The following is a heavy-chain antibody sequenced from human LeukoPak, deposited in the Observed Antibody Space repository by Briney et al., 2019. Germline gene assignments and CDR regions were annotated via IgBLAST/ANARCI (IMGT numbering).Heavy chain of an antibody. CDR2: IYYSGST. J-gene: IGHJ4*02. Sequence: SETLSLTCTVSGYSISSGYYWGWIRQPPGKGLEWIGSIYYSGSTYYNPSLKSRVTISVDTSKNQFSLKLSSVTAADTAVYYCARGRGGYSYGYSLWGQGTLVTVSS. V-gene: IGHV4-38-2*02. CDR1: GYSISSGYY. D-gene: IGHD5-18*01. CDR3: ARGRGGYSYGYSL.